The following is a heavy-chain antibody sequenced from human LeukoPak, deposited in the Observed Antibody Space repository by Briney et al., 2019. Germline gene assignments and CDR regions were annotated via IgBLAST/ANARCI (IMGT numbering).Heavy chain of an antibody. CDR3: ARGAPLYSFLVDLEPSFDP. CDR1: GGSISRYY. Sequence: SETLSLTCTVSGGSISRYYWSWIRQPAGKGLEWIGRIYTSGSTNYNPSLKGRVTMSVDASKNQFSLKLNSVTAADTAVYYCARGAPLYSFLVDLEPSFDPWGQGTLVTVSS. J-gene: IGHJ5*02. D-gene: IGHD4-11*01. V-gene: IGHV4-4*07. CDR2: IYTSGST.